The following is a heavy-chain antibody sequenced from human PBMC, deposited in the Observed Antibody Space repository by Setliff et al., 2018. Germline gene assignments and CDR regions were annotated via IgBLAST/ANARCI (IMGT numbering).Heavy chain of an antibody. CDR3: ARDQGPYFDSSGYWFDP. D-gene: IGHD3-22*01. V-gene: IGHV4-59*11. CDR1: GVSISRHY. CDR2: IYYRGST. Sequence: SETLSLTCTVSGVSISRHYWSWIWLPPGKGLEWIGSIYYRGSTKYNPSLKSRLTMSVDTSNNHLSLKMTSVTAADTAVYYCARDQGPYFDSSGYWFDPWGQGTLVTVSS. J-gene: IGHJ5*02.